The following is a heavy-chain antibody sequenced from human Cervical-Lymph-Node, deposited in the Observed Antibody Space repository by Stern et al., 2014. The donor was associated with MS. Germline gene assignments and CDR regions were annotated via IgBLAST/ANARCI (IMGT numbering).Heavy chain of an antibody. V-gene: IGHV1-46*01. CDR1: GYTFTSYY. CDR3: ARDVDPYDYGARFDY. D-gene: IGHD4-17*01. CDR2: INPSGGST. Sequence: QVQLGPSGAEVKKPGASVKVSCKASGYTFTSYYMHWVRQAPGQGLEWMGIINPSGGSTSYAQKFQGRVTMTRDTSTSTVYMELSSLRSEDTAVYYCARDVDPYDYGARFDYWGQGTLVTVSS. J-gene: IGHJ4*02.